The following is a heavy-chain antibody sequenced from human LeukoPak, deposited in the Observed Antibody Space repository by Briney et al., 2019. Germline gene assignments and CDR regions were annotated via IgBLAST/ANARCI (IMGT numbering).Heavy chain of an antibody. CDR3: ARDQYCGGDCYSPPLDY. CDR1: GGTFSSYA. D-gene: IGHD2-21*02. Sequence: GASVKVSCKASGGTFSSYAISWVRQAPGQELEWMGGIIPIFGTANYAQKFQGRVTITADESTSTAYMELSSLRSEDTAVYYCARDQYCGGDCYSPPLDYWGQGTLVTVSS. V-gene: IGHV1-69*13. J-gene: IGHJ4*02. CDR2: IIPIFGTA.